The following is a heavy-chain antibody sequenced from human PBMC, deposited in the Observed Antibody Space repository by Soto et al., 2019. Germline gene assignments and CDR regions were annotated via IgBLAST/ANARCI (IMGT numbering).Heavy chain of an antibody. CDR3: SRAFPSSGWYYLDY. V-gene: IGHV2-70*01. CDR2: IDWDDDK. CDR1: GFSLSTSGMC. Sequence: SGPTLLNPTQTLTLTCTFSGFSLSTSGMCVSWIRQPPGKALEWLALIDWDDDKYYSTSLKTRLTISKDTSKNQVVLTMTNMDPVDTVTYYCSRAFPSSGWYYLDYWGQGTLVTVSS. J-gene: IGHJ4*02. D-gene: IGHD6-19*01.